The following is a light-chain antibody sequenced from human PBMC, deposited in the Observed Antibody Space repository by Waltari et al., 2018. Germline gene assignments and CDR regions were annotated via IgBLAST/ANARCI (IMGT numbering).Light chain of an antibody. CDR2: WAS. CDR3: HQYYSTLLT. J-gene: IGKJ4*01. CDR1: QSILSSSNNKNY. Sequence: DIVMTQSPDSLAVSLGDRATVNCKSSQSILSSSNNKNYFACFQQKPGQPPRLLIYWASTRESGVPDRCSGSGSGADFTLTINNLQAEDVARYYCHQYYSTLLTFGGGTKVEIK. V-gene: IGKV4-1*01.